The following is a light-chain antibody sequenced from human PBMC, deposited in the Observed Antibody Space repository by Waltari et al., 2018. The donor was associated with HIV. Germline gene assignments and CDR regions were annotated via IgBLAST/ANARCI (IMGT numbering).Light chain of an antibody. Sequence: SYVLTQPHSVSLAPGKTANITCGGSTIEYKSVHWYPQKTGRAPKLLIFYDTDRPSGIPQRISGSNSGDTATLTIRRVGPGDEADYFCQVWDSSTDHVVFGGGTKLTVL. CDR3: QVWDSSTDHVV. CDR1: TIEYKS. J-gene: IGLJ3*02. V-gene: IGLV3-21*04. CDR2: YDT.